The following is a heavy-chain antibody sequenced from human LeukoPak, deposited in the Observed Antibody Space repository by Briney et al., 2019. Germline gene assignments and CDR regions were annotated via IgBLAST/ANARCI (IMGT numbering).Heavy chain of an antibody. J-gene: IGHJ4*02. V-gene: IGHV4-59*12. CDR1: GGSITNYY. CDR2: VYYSGST. Sequence: SETLSLTCTVSGGSITNYYWSWIRQPPGKGLEWIGYVYYSGSTNYNPSLKSRVTISVDKSKNQFPLKLSSVTAADTAVYYCAREPLRYFDWLLDYWGQGTLVTVSS. CDR3: AREPLRYFDWLLDY. D-gene: IGHD3-9*01.